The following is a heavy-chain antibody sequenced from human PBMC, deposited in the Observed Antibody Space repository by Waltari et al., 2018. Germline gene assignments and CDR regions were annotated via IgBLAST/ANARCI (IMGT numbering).Heavy chain of an antibody. D-gene: IGHD4-17*01. V-gene: IGHV3-21*01. CDR2: ISSSISYI. Sequence: EVQLVESGGGLVKPGGSLRLSCAASGFTFSSYSLNWVRQAPGKGLEWVSSISSSISYIYYADSVKGRFTSSRDNAKNALYLQMNSLRAEDTAVYYCAATVTTRADYWGQGTLVTVSS. J-gene: IGHJ4*02. CDR1: GFTFSSYS. CDR3: AATVTTRADY.